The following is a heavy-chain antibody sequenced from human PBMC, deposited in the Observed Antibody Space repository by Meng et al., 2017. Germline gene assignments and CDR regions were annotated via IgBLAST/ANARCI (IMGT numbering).Heavy chain of an antibody. V-gene: IGHV7-4-1*02. CDR3: ARSDFDSSGYLYYFDY. CDR2: INTNTGNP. J-gene: IGHJ4*02. CDR1: GYTFTSYA. D-gene: IGHD3-22*01. Sequence: QVQLVQSGSEFKKPGASVEVSCKASGYTFTSYAMNWVRQAPGQGLEWMGWINTNTGNPTYAQGFTGRFVFSLDTSVSTAYLQISSLKAEGTAVYYCARSDFDSSGYLYYFDYWGPGTLVTVSS.